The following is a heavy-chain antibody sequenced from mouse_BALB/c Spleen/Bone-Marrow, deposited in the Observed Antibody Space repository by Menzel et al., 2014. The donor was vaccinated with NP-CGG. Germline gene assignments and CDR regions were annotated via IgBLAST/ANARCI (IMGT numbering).Heavy chain of an antibody. J-gene: IGHJ1*01. CDR2: IYPGSGNT. CDR1: GYTFTDYC. D-gene: IGHD1-1*01. V-gene: IGHV1-84*02. Sequence: QVQLKQSGPELVKPGASVKISCKASGYTFTDYCINWVKQKPGQGLEWIGWIYPGSGNTQYNEKFKGKATLTVDTSSNTAYMQLSSLTSEGTAVYFYARPPYYYGSRPYWYFDVWGAGTTVTVSS. CDR3: ARPPYYYGSRPYWYFDV.